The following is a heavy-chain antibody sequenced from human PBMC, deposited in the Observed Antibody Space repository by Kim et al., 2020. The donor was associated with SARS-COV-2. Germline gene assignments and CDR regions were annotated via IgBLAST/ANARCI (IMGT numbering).Heavy chain of an antibody. J-gene: IGHJ6*02. V-gene: IGHV3-33*01. CDR3: ARTLVLSGYYGMDV. Sequence: YADSVKGRFTISRDNSKNTLYLLMNSLRAEDTAVYYCARTLVLSGYYGMDVWGQGTTVTVSS. D-gene: IGHD3-10*01.